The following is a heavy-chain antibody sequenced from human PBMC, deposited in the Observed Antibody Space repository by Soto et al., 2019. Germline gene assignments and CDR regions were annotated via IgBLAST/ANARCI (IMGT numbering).Heavy chain of an antibody. D-gene: IGHD3-3*01. CDR3: AREFWSSFDY. J-gene: IGHJ4*02. CDR2: ISYDGSNK. Sequence: GGSLRLSCAASGFTFSSYAMHWVRQAPGKGLEWVAVISYDGSNKYYADSVKGRFTISRDNSKNTLYLQMNSLRTEDTAVYYCAREFWSSFDYWGQGTLVTVSS. CDR1: GFTFSSYA. V-gene: IGHV3-30-3*01.